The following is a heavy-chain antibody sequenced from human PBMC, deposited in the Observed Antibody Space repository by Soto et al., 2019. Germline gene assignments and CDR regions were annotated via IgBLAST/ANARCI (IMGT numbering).Heavy chain of an antibody. D-gene: IGHD3-10*01. Sequence: ASEKVSCKASNDSLSSHFIHWVRQAPGEGLEWKEIIHPGPNSASYSKEFQGRLTLTSHMPSRTVYMQLSSLRSDDTAVYYCAGASSRVSSGVSACWGQLTLVAVAS. CDR1: NDSLSSHF. CDR2: IHPGPNSA. CDR3: AGASSRVSSGVSAC. J-gene: IGHJ4*02. V-gene: IGHV1-46*01.